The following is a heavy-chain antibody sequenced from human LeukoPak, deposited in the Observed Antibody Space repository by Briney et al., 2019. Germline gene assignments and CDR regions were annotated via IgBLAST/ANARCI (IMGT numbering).Heavy chain of an antibody. CDR2: INHSGNT. CDR3: ARSKDGSGFAAY. Sequence: PSETLSLTCAVYGGSFSGYYWTWIRQPPGKGLEWIGEINHSGNTNYNPSLKSRVAISVDTSKNHFSLKLSSVIAADTAMYYCARSKDGSGFAAYWGQGTQVTVSS. V-gene: IGHV4-34*01. J-gene: IGHJ4*02. D-gene: IGHD3-22*01. CDR1: GGSFSGYY.